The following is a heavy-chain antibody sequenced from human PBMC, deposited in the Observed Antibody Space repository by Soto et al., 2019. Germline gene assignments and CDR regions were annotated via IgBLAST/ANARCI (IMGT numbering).Heavy chain of an antibody. CDR2: VSHDGRNT. CDR3: ARDNGGDWGVGAFDI. CDR1: GFTFSDYA. V-gene: IGHV3-30*03. D-gene: IGHD2-21*02. Sequence: GESLKISCAASGFTFSDYAMHWVRQAPGKGLEWVAVVSHDGRNTHYADSVKGRFTISRDNAKNSLYLEMNSLRAEDTAVYFCARDNGGDWGVGAFDIWGQGTMVTVSS. J-gene: IGHJ3*02.